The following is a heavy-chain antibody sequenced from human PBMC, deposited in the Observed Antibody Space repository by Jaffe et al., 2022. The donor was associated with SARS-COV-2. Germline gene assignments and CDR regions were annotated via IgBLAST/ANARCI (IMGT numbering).Heavy chain of an antibody. J-gene: IGHJ4*02. CDR1: GFIFSNAW. CDR3: TTDDCGGDCYPVD. CDR2: IKSKTNGETT. D-gene: IGHD2-21*02. Sequence: EVQLVESGGGLVKPGESLRLSCVASGFIFSNAWMSWVRQAPGKGLEWIGRIKSKTNGETTDYAAPVKGRFIISRDDSTKTLFLQMSSLNIEDTAMYHCTTDDCGGDCYPVDWGPGTLVTVSS. V-gene: IGHV3-15*01.